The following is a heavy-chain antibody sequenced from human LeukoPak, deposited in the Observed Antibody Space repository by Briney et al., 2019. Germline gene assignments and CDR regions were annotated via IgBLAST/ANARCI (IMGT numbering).Heavy chain of an antibody. D-gene: IGHD5-24*01. Sequence: GESLKISCKGSGYSFTSYWIGWVRQMPGKGLEWMGIIYPGDSDTRYSPSFQGQVTISADKSISTAYLQWNSLKASDTAMYYCARRGVGYNTWEHTDYWGQGTLVTVSS. V-gene: IGHV5-51*01. CDR2: IYPGDSDT. CDR1: GYSFTSYW. J-gene: IGHJ4*02. CDR3: ARRGVGYNTWEHTDY.